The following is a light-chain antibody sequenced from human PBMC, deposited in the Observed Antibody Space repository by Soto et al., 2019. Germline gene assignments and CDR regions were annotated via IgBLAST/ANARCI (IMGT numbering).Light chain of an antibody. CDR3: QQHNNWPPSIT. CDR2: DAY. V-gene: IGKV3-11*01. Sequence: EIVLTQSPATLSLSPGERATFSCRASQSVSSYLAWYQQKPGQAPRLLIYDAYTRATGIAARFSGSGSRTDFTLTISSLEPEDFAVYYCQQHNNWPPSITFGQGTRLEIK. J-gene: IGKJ5*01. CDR1: QSVSSY.